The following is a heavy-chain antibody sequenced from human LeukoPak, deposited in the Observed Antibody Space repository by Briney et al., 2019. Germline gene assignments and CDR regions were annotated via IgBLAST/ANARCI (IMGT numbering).Heavy chain of an antibody. J-gene: IGHJ6*03. V-gene: IGHV7-4-1*02. D-gene: IGHD1-26*01. Sequence: PRASVKVSCKASGYTFTSYGIHWVRQAPGQGLDWMGWINTNTGNPTYAQGFTGRFVFSLETSVSTSYLQITSLKAEDTAVYYCARGRGSSARLGYFYYYIDVWGQGTTVSVSS. CDR2: INTNTGNP. CDR3: ARGRGSSARLGYFYYYIDV. CDR1: GYTFTSYG.